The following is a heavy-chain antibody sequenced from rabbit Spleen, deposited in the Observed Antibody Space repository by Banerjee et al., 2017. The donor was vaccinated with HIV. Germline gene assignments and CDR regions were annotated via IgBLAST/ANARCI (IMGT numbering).Heavy chain of an antibody. Sequence: EESGGDLVKPGASLTLTCKASGFTLSSYWMCWVRQAPGKGLEWNGEIRTNGGSTWYANRVNGRFTVSRNNIESKPDLQMTNLTGADTSLYYCARSLYASSSGYIAIIVYFNLWGPGTLVTVS. V-gene: IGHV1S48*01. CDR1: GFTLSSYW. D-gene: IGHD1-1*01. CDR3: ARSLYASSSGYIAIIVYFNL. CDR2: IRTNGGST. J-gene: IGHJ4*01.